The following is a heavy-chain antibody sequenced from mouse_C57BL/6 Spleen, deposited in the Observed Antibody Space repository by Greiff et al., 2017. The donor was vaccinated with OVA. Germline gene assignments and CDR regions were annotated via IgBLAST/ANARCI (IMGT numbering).Heavy chain of an antibody. CDR3: ARRHPSYAMDY. CDR2: LYPGDGDT. Sequence: VQLQQSGAELVKPGASVKISCKASGYAFSSYWMNWVKQRPGKGLEWIGQLYPGDGDTNYNGKFKGKATLTADTSSSTAYMQLSSLTSEDSAVYCCARRHPSYAMDYWGQGTSVTVSS. CDR1: GYAFSSYW. V-gene: IGHV1-80*01. J-gene: IGHJ4*01.